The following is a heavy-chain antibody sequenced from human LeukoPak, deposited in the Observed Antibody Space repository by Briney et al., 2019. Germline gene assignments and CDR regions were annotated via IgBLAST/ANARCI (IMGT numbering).Heavy chain of an antibody. J-gene: IGHJ4*02. V-gene: IGHV3-23*01. D-gene: IGHD6-19*01. Sequence: ETLSLTCAVYGGSFSGYYWSWVRQAPGKGLEWVSAISGSGGSTYYADSVKGRFTISRDNSKNTLYLQINSLRAEDTAVYYCAKDHLPGIVVADRDYWGQGTLVTVSS. CDR3: AKDHLPGIVVADRDY. CDR1: GGSFSGYY. CDR2: ISGSGGST.